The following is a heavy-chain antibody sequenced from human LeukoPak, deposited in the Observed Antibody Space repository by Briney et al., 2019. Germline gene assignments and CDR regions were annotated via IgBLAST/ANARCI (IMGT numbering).Heavy chain of an antibody. J-gene: IGHJ4*02. Sequence: ASVKVSCKASGYTFTGYYMHWVRQAPGQGLEWMGWINPNSGGTNYAQKFQGRVTMTRDTSISTAYMELSRLRSDDTAVYCCARDPGDYYYDSSGYYPLYYFDYWGQGTLVTVSS. CDR2: INPNSGGT. V-gene: IGHV1-2*02. CDR3: ARDPGDYYYDSSGYYPLYYFDY. D-gene: IGHD3-22*01. CDR1: GYTFTGYY.